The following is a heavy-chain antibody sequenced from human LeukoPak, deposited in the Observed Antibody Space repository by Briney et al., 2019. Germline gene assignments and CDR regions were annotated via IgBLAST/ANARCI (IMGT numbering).Heavy chain of an antibody. D-gene: IGHD2-2*02. CDR3: ARDPGDCSSTSCYRWFAT. J-gene: IGHJ5*02. V-gene: IGHV3-74*01. Sequence: GGSLRLSCAASGFTFSSHWMHWVRQAPGKGLVWVLRINTDGSSTSYADSVKGRFTISRDNAKNTLDLQMNSLRAEDTAVYYCARDPGDCSSTSCYRWFATWGQGTLVTVSS. CDR2: INTDGSST. CDR1: GFTFSSHW.